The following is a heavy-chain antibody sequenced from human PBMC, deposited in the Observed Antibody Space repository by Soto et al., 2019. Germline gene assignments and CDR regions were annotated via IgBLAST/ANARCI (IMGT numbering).Heavy chain of an antibody. CDR2: IRSKANSYAT. J-gene: IGHJ6*03. CDR1: GFTFSGSS. V-gene: IGHV3-73*01. CDR3: TRHRRGVAARTSYYYYYMDV. Sequence: TGGSLRLSCAASGFTFSGSSMHWVRPASGEGLGWVGRIRSKANSYATAYAASVKGRFTISRDDSKNTAYLQMNSLKTEDTAVYYCTRHRRGVAARTSYYYYYMDVWGKGTTVTVSS. D-gene: IGHD6-6*01.